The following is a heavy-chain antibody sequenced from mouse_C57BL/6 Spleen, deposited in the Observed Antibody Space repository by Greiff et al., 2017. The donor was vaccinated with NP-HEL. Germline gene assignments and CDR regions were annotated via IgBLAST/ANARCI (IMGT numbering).Heavy chain of an antibody. CDR2: ISSGSSTI. V-gene: IGHV5-17*01. Sequence: EVMLVESGGGLVKPGGSLKLSCAASGFTFSDYGMHWVRQAPEKGLEWVAYISSGSSTIYYADTVKGRFTISRDNAKNTLFLQMTSLRSEDTAMYYSARTAVVEMDYWGQGTSVTVSS. D-gene: IGHD1-1*01. J-gene: IGHJ4*01. CDR1: GFTFSDYG. CDR3: ARTAVVEMDY.